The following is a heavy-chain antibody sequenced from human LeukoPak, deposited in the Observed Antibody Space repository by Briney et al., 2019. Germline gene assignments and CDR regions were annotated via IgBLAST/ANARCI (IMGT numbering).Heavy chain of an antibody. CDR2: INHTGST. CDR3: ARTGYSSMIFDY. Sequence: SETLSLTCAVSGVSFSDYYWSWIRQPPGKGLEWIGEINHTGSTNYNPSLKSRVTISVDTSKNQFSLKLRSVTAADTAVYYCARTGYSSMIFDYWGQGTLVTVSS. CDR1: GVSFSDYY. V-gene: IGHV4-34*01. J-gene: IGHJ4*02. D-gene: IGHD6-13*01.